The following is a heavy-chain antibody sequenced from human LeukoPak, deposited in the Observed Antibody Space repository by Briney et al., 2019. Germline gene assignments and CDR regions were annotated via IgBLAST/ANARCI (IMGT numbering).Heavy chain of an antibody. D-gene: IGHD3-3*01. CDR2: INEDGSEE. CDR1: GFIFRVYW. V-gene: IGHV3-7*01. Sequence: TGGSLRLSCVGSGFIFRVYWMAWVRQAPGKGPEWVANINEDGSEERYVDSVKGRFTISRDNAKNSLYLQMNSLRAEDTAVYYCARENSASRITIFGVVTNQPGYYYYYYMDVWGKGTTVTVSS. J-gene: IGHJ6*03. CDR3: ARENSASRITIFGVVTNQPGYYYYYYMDV.